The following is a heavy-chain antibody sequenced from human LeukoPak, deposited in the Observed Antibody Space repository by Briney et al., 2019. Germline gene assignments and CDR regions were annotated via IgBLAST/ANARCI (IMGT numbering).Heavy chain of an antibody. J-gene: IGHJ5*02. CDR2: INYSGST. CDR3: ARGANRYDP. CDR1: GGSISTYY. V-gene: IGHV4-59*13. Sequence: SETLSLTCTVSGGSISTYYWGWIRQPPGKGLEWIGYINYSGSTNYNPSLKSRVIISVDTSKNQFSLKLNSVTAADTAVYYCARGANRYDPWGQGTLVTVSS.